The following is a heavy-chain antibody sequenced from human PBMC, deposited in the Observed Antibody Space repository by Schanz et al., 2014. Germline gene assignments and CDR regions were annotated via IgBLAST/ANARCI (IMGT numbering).Heavy chain of an antibody. CDR2: LRSDGSRR. J-gene: IGHJ4*02. CDR1: GYSFSDYD. V-gene: IGHV3-30*02. Sequence: VQLVESGGVVAQPGGSLRLSCVGSGYSFSDYDMYWIRQAPGKGLEWLAFLRSDGSRRDYADSVKGRFTISRDNSKNTLYVQMNSLRAEDTAVYYCAAGGGFLIDYWGQGTLVTVSS. CDR3: AAGGGFLIDY. D-gene: IGHD2-15*01.